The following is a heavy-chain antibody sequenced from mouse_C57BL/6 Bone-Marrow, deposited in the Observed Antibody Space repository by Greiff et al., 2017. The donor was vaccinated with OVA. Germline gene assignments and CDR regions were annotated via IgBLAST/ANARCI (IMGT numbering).Heavy chain of an antibody. J-gene: IGHJ4*01. Sequence: VKLQQSGAELVKPGASVKLSCKASGYTFTSYWMQWVKQRPGQGLEWIGEIDPSDSYTNYNQKFKGKATLTVDTSSSTAYMQLSSLTSEDSAVYYGARYYGSSLYAMDYWGQGTSGTVSS. V-gene: IGHV1-50*01. D-gene: IGHD1-1*01. CDR3: ARYYGSSLYAMDY. CDR2: IDPSDSYT. CDR1: GYTFTSYW.